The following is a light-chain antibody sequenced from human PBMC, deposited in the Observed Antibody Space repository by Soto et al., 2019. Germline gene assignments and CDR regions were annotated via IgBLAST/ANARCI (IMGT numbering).Light chain of an antibody. CDR1: SSNIGSNT. Sequence: QSVLTQPTSASGTPGQRVTISCSGSSSNIGSNTVNWYQQLPGTAPKLFIYSNNQRPSGVPDRFSGSKSGTSASLAISGLQSEDEADYYCAAWDDSLNGVVFGGGTKLTVL. CDR2: SNN. CDR3: AAWDDSLNGVV. V-gene: IGLV1-44*01. J-gene: IGLJ2*01.